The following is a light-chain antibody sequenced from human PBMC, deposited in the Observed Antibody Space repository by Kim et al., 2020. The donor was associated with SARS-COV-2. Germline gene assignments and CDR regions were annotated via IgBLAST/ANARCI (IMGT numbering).Light chain of an antibody. V-gene: IGLV2-11*01. CDR2: DVS. Sequence: GKPVTISFTGTSSDVGGYNNVSGYQHHPGKAPKLMIYDVSKRPSGVPDRFSGSKSGNTASLTISGLQAEDEADYYCCSYAGSFSWVFGGGTQLTVL. J-gene: IGLJ3*02. CDR1: SSDVGGYNN. CDR3: CSYAGSFSWV.